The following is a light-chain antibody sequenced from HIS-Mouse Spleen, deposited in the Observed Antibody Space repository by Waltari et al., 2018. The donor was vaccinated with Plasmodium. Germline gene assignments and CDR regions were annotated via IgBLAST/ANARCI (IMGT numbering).Light chain of an antibody. CDR1: VSDVGGYNY. J-gene: IGLJ3*02. CDR3: SSYAGSNNLV. V-gene: IGLV2-8*01. CDR2: EVS. Sequence: SALTQPPSASGSPGQSVPISCTGTVSDVGGYNYVSCDQHHPGKAPKLMIYEVSKRPSGVPDRFSGSKSGNTASLTVSGLQAEDEADYYCSSYAGSNNLVFGGGTKLTVL.